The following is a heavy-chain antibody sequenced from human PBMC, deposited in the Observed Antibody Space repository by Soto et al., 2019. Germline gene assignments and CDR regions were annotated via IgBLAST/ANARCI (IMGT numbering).Heavy chain of an antibody. Sequence: QVQLVESGGGVVQPGRSLRLSCAASGFTFSNYAIHWVRQAPGRGLEWVTVISFDGSNKYYADSVKGRFTISRDNSKNTLYLQMNSLRVEDTAVYYCAKHGTAWDQTLSQPNWFDPWGQGTLVTVSS. D-gene: IGHD2-2*01. CDR2: ISFDGSNK. J-gene: IGHJ5*02. CDR1: GFTFSNYA. CDR3: AKHGTAWDQTLSQPNWFDP. V-gene: IGHV3-30*18.